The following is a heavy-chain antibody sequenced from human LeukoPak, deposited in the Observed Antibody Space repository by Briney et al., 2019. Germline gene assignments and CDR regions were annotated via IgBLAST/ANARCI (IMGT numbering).Heavy chain of an antibody. J-gene: IGHJ6*02. V-gene: IGHV3-30*18. CDR3: AKVEYYYYGMDV. D-gene: IGHD3-3*01. CDR2: ISYDGSNK. Sequence: GRSLRLSCAASGFTFSSYGMHWVRQAPGKGLEWVAVISYDGSNKYYADSVKGRFTISRDNSKNTLYLQMNSLRAEDTAVYYCAKVEYYYYGMDVWGQGTTVTVSS. CDR1: GFTFSSYG.